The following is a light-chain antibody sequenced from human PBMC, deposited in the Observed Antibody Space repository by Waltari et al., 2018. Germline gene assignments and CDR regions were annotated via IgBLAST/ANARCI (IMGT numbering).Light chain of an antibody. CDR3: SIYGRSMTLL. Sequence: QAALTQPASVSGSPAQAITISCTGSNSDIGTFNLVSWYEQHPGKAPKLIIYEVKNRASGVSDLFSGPKSGHPASPTVSGLQDEDEGTYFCSIYGRSMTLLFGGGTRVTVL. CDR2: EVK. CDR1: NSDIGTFNL. J-gene: IGLJ3*02. V-gene: IGLV2-14*02.